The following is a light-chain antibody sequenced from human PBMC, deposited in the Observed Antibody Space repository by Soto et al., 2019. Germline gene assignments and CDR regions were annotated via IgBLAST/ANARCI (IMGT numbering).Light chain of an antibody. J-gene: IGLJ1*01. Sequence: QSVLTQPASVSGSPGQSITISCTGTGSDIGSYNYVSWYQHHPGKVPKFIIYDVTNRPSGVSERFSGSKSGNTASLTISGLQAEDEADYYCNSYTSASTYVFGTGTKVTVL. CDR1: GSDIGSYNY. CDR3: NSYTSASTYV. CDR2: DVT. V-gene: IGLV2-14*03.